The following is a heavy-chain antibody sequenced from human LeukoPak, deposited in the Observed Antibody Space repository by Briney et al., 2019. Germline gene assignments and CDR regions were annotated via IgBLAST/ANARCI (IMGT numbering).Heavy chain of an antibody. CDR2: MNPNSGNT. V-gene: IGHV1-8*03. CDR3: ARGRGGDYYDSSGYRKYFDY. D-gene: IGHD3-22*01. J-gene: IGHJ4*02. Sequence: GASVTVSCKASGYTFTSYDINWVRQATGQGLEWMGWMNPNSGNTGYAQKFQGRVTITRNTSISTAYMELSSLRSEDTAVYYCARGRGGDYYDSSGYRKYFDYWGQGTLVTVSS. CDR1: GYTFTSYD.